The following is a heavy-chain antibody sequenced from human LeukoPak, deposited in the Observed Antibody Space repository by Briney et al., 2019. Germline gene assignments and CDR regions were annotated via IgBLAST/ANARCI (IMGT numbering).Heavy chain of an antibody. D-gene: IGHD1-26*01. CDR1: GFTFSSYA. CDR2: ISGSGGST. CDR3: AKSSTYSGAYYFDN. Sequence: GGSLRLSCAASGFTFSSYAMSWVRQAPGKGLEWVSAISGSGGSTYYADSVKGRFTISRDNSKNTLYLQMDSLRVEDMAVYYCAKSSTYSGAYYFDNWGQGTLVTVSS. J-gene: IGHJ4*02. V-gene: IGHV3-23*01.